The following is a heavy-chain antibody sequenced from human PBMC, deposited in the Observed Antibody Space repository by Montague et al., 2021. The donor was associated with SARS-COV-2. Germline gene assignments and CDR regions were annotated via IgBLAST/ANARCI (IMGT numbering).Heavy chain of an antibody. J-gene: IGHJ4*02. CDR2: ISSSSSTI. CDR1: GFTFSSYS. V-gene: IGHV3-48*02. CDR3: AREGSIAVAGLLDY. Sequence: SLRLSCEAYGFTFSSYSMNWVRQAPGKGLEWVSYISSSSSTIYYXDSXNGRFTISRDNAKNSLYLQMNSLRDEGTAVYYCAREGSIAVAGLLDYWGQGTLVTVSS. D-gene: IGHD6-19*01.